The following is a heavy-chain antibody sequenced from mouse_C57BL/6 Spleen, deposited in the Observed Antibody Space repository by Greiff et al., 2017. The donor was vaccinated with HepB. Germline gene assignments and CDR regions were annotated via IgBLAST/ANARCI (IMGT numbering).Heavy chain of an antibody. J-gene: IGHJ1*03. V-gene: IGHV5-17*01. CDR1: GFTFSDYG. Sequence: EVKLVDSGGGLVKPGGSLKLSCAASGFTFSDYGMHWVRQAPEKGLEWVAYISSGSSTIYYADTVKGRFTISRDNAKNTLFLQMTSLRSEDTAMYYCCITTVVSSRYFDVWGTGTTVTVSS. CDR3: CITTVVSSRYFDV. CDR2: ISSGSSTI. D-gene: IGHD1-1*01.